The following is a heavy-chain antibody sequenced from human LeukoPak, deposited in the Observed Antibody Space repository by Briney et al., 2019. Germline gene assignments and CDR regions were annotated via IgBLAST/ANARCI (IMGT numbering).Heavy chain of an antibody. D-gene: IGHD2-21*01. CDR1: GFTVSSNY. CDR2: IHSGGST. CDR3: ARSMTLTDAFDV. V-gene: IGHV3-53*01. Sequence: PGGSLRLSCAASGFTVSSNYMSWVRQAPGKGLEWVSIIHSGGSTYYADSVKGRVTISRDNSKNTVSLQVNSLRAEDTAVYYCARSMTLTDAFDVWGQGTMVTVSS. J-gene: IGHJ3*01.